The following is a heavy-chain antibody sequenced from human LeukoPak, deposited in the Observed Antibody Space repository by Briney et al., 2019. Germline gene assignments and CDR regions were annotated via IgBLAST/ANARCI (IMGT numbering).Heavy chain of an antibody. J-gene: IGHJ4*02. CDR1: GGSISSNNYY. D-gene: IGHD3-3*01. CDR3: ARERSGVRGGDY. Sequence: SETLSLTCTVSGGSISSNNYYWGWIRQPPGKGLEWIGSIYYSGSTYYNPSLKSRVTIAVDTSKNQFSLKLSSVTAADTAVYYCARERSGVRGGDYWGQGTLVTVSS. V-gene: IGHV4-39*07. CDR2: IYYSGST.